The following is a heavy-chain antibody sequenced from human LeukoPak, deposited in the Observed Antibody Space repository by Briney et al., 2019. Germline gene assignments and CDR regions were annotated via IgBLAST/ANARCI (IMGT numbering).Heavy chain of an antibody. V-gene: IGHV1-46*01. CDR2: INPSGGST. CDR1: GYTSTSYY. CDR3: ARDGVYCSGGSCYENWFDP. J-gene: IGHJ5*02. D-gene: IGHD2-15*01. Sequence: GASVKVSCKASGYTSTSYYMHWVRQAPGQGLEWMGIINPSGGSTSYAQKFQGRVTMTRDTSTSTVYMELSSLRSEDTAVYYCARDGVYCSGGSCYENWFDPWGQGTLVTVSS.